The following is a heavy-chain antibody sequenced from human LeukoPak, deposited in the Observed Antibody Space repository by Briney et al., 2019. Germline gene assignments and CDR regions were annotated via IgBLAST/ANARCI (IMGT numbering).Heavy chain of an antibody. CDR3: ARLRGYTDGNPGY. CDR1: GGSISSSSSYY. D-gene: IGHD5-12*01. CDR2: IYYTGDT. Sequence: SETLSLTCTVSGGSISSSSSYYWGWIRQPPGKGLEWIGNIYYTGDTYYNSSLKSRVTISVDTSKNQFSLKLSSVTAADTALYYCARLRGYTDGNPGYWGQGSLVTVSS. V-gene: IGHV4-39*01. J-gene: IGHJ4*02.